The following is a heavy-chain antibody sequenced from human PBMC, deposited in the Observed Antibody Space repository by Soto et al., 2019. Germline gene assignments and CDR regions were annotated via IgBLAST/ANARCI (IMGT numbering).Heavy chain of an antibody. CDR1: GFSFSTYR. J-gene: IGHJ4*02. CDR2: LSHGGAYT. CDR3: AKWSGYGDK. D-gene: IGHD5-12*01. Sequence: EVQLLESGGGLVQPGGSLRLSCAASGFSFSTYRMAWVRQAPGKGPEWVSGLSHGGAYTFYAHSVKGRFTISVDISQNTVYLQKNSLRTEETAVYYCAKWSGYGDKWGPGTLVPVSS. V-gene: IGHV3-23*01.